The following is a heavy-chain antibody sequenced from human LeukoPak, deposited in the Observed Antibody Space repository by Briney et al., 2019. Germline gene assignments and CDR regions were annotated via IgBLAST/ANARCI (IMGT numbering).Heavy chain of an antibody. CDR3: ARVGIPPNLYFDH. D-gene: IGHD1-14*01. Sequence: SETLSLTCTVSGGSISSYYWSWIRQPPGKGLEWIGYIYYSGSTNYNPSLKSRVTISVDTSKNQFSLKLSSVTAADTAVYYCARVGIPPNLYFDHWGQGTLVTVSS. V-gene: IGHV4-59*01. J-gene: IGHJ4*02. CDR2: IYYSGST. CDR1: GGSISSYY.